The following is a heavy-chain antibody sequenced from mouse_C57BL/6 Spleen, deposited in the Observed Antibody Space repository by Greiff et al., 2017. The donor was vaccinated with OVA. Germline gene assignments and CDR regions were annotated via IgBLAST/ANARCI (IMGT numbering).Heavy chain of an antibody. D-gene: IGHD1-1*01. J-gene: IGHJ4*01. V-gene: IGHV1-82*01. CDR3: ATVTTVVHYYAMDY. CDR1: GYAFSSSW. CDR2: IYPGDGDT. Sequence: VQLQQSGPELVKPGASVKISCKASGYAFSSSWMNWVKQRPGKGLEWIGRIYPGDGDTNYNGKFKGKATLTADKSSSTAYMQLSSLTSEDSAVYFCATVTTVVHYYAMDYWGQGTSVTVSS.